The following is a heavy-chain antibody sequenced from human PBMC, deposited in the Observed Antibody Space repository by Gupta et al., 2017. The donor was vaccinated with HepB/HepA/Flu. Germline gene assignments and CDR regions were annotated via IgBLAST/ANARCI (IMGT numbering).Heavy chain of an antibody. CDR3: ARHRIIGGSYFHADWFDP. CDR1: GGSISSSSYY. Sequence: QLQLQESGPGLVKPSETLSLTCTVSGGSISSSSYYWGWIRPPPGKGLEWIGSIYYSGSTYYNPSLKSRVTISVDTSKNQFSLKLSSVTAADTAVYYCARHRIIGGSYFHADWFDPWGQGTLVTVSS. D-gene: IGHD1-26*01. J-gene: IGHJ5*02. CDR2: IYYSGST. V-gene: IGHV4-39*01.